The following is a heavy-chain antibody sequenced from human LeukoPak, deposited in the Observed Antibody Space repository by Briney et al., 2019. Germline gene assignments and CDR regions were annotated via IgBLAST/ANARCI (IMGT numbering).Heavy chain of an antibody. CDR1: SGSISSSSYY. Sequence: SETLSLTCTVSSGSISSSSYYWGWIRQPPGKGLEWIGSIYYSGSTYYNPSLKSRVTISVDTSKNQFSLKLSSVTAADTAVYYCAGDGSGTYYHDYWGQGTLATVSS. CDR2: IYYSGST. CDR3: AGDGSGTYYHDY. J-gene: IGHJ4*02. D-gene: IGHD3-10*01. V-gene: IGHV4-39*01.